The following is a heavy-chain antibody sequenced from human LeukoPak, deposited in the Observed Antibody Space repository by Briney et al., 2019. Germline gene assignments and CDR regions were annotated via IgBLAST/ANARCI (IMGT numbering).Heavy chain of an antibody. Sequence: GGSLRLSCAASGFTFSSYAMHWVRQAPGKGLEWVAVISYDGSNKYYADSVKGRFTISRDNSKNTLYLQMNSLRAEDTAVYYCARGGWSIWGQGTMVTVSS. D-gene: IGHD6-19*01. CDR3: ARGGWSI. CDR2: ISYDGSNK. J-gene: IGHJ3*02. CDR1: GFTFSSYA. V-gene: IGHV3-30*04.